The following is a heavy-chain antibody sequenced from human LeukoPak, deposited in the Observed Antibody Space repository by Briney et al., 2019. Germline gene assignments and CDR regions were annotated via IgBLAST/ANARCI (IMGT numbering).Heavy chain of an antibody. V-gene: IGHV4-34*01. D-gene: IGHD3-22*01. CDR2: VNHSGST. J-gene: IGHJ4*02. CDR3: ARMNYYDSSGYHDY. Sequence: SETLSLTCAVYGGSFSGYYWSWIRQPPGKGLEWIGEVNHSGSTNYNPSLKSRVTISVDTSKNQFSLKLSSVTAADTAVHYCARMNYYDSSGYHDYWGQGTLVTVSS. CDR1: GGSFSGYY.